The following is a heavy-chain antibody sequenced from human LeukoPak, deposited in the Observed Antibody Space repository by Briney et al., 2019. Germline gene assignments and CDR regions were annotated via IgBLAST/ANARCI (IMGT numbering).Heavy chain of an antibody. J-gene: IGHJ4*02. CDR2: ISYDGSNK. V-gene: IGHV3-30*18. Sequence: GGSLRLSCAASGFTFSSYGMNWVRQAPGKGLEWVAVISYDGSNKYYADSVKGRFTISRDDSKNTLYLQMNSLRAEDTAVYYCAKDGNIVVVVAVPWYFDYWGQGTLVTVSS. D-gene: IGHD2-15*01. CDR3: AKDGNIVVVVAVPWYFDY. CDR1: GFTFSSYG.